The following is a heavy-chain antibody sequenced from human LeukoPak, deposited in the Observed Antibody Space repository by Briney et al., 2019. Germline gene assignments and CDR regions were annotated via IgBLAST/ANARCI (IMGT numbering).Heavy chain of an antibody. J-gene: IGHJ5*02. CDR3: ARGKTSQNIVTRKTYNWFDP. CDR2: ISSSSSYI. V-gene: IGHV3-21*01. Sequence: GGSLRLSCAASGFTFSSYSMNWVRQAPGKGLEWVSSISSSSSYIYYADSVKGRFTISRDNAKNSLYLQMNSLRAEDTAVYYCARGKTSQNIVTRKTYNWFDPWGQGTLVTVSS. CDR1: GFTFSSYS. D-gene: IGHD2/OR15-2a*01.